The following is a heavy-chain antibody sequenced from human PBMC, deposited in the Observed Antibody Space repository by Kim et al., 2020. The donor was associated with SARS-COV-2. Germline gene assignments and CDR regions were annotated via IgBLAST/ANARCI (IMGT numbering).Heavy chain of an antibody. D-gene: IGHD3-10*01. CDR2: ISSSSSYI. V-gene: IGHV3-21*01. CDR1: GFTFSSYS. J-gene: IGHJ4*02. CDR3: ARDSMVRGEIMGY. Sequence: GGSLRLSCAASGFTFSSYSMNWVRQAPGKGLEWVSSISSSSSYIYYADSVKGRFTISRDNAKNSLYLQMNSLRAEDTAVYYCARDSMVRGEIMGYWGQGTLVTVSS.